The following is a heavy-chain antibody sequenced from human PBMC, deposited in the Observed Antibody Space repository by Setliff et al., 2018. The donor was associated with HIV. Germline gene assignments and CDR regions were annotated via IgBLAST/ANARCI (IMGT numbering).Heavy chain of an antibody. CDR2: IYYSGST. CDR1: GDSISSSSYY. CDR3: ASLPPLYDSSGYYFDY. D-gene: IGHD3-22*01. V-gene: IGHV4-39*01. Sequence: SETLSLTCSVSGDSISSSSYYWGWIRQPPGKGLEWIGSIYYSGSTYYNPSLNSRVTISVDASKNQFSLKLSSVTTADTAVYYCASLPPLYDSSGYYFDYWGQGTLVTVSS. J-gene: IGHJ4*02.